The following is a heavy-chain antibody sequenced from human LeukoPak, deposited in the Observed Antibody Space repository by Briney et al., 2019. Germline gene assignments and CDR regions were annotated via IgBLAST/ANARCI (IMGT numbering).Heavy chain of an antibody. CDR2: ISAYNGNT. CDR3: ARVGYCGGDCYSNDAFDI. J-gene: IGHJ3*02. CDR1: GYTFTIYG. V-gene: IGHV1-18*01. Sequence: GASVKVSCEASGYTFTIYGISWVRQAPGQGLEWMGWISAYNGNTNYAQKLQGRFTMTTDTSTSTAYMELRSLRSDDTAVYYCARVGYCGGDCYSNDAFDIWGQGTMVTVSS. D-gene: IGHD2-21*02.